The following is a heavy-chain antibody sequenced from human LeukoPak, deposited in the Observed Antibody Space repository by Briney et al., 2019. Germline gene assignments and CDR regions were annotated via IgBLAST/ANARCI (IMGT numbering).Heavy chain of an antibody. D-gene: IGHD3-22*01. V-gene: IGHV4-39*01. CDR1: GGSISSSSYY. Sequence: SETLSLTCTVSGGSISSSSYYWGWIRPPPGKGLEWIGSIYYSGSTYYHPSLKSRVTISVDTSKNQFSLKLSSVTAADTAVYYCARQLGYYYDSSGYLDYWGQGTLVTVSS. J-gene: IGHJ4*02. CDR3: ARQLGYYYDSSGYLDY. CDR2: IYYSGST.